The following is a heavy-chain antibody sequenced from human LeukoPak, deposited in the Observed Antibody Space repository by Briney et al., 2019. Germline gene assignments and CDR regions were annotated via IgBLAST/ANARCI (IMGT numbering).Heavy chain of an antibody. CDR3: ARESGSSGWARGDY. Sequence: ASVKVSCKASGYTFTGYYMHWVRQAPGQGLEWMGWINPNSGGTNYAQKFQGRVTMTRDTSISTAYMELSRLRPDDTAVYYCARESGSSGWARGDYWGQGTLVTVSS. J-gene: IGHJ4*02. CDR2: INPNSGGT. CDR1: GYTFTGYY. D-gene: IGHD6-19*01. V-gene: IGHV1-2*02.